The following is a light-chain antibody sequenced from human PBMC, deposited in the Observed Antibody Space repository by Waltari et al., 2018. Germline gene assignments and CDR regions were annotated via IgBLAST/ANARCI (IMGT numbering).Light chain of an antibody. J-gene: IGKJ1*01. Sequence: DIQMTQSPSSVSASVGDIVTITCRASQGVNTWLAWYQQKPGKVPKLLIHTTSTLQPGVPSRFSGSGSGTDFTLTISSLQPEDFATYDCQQANSSPLTFGQGTQVEV. CDR2: TTS. CDR1: QGVNTW. V-gene: IGKV1-12*01. CDR3: QQANSSPLT.